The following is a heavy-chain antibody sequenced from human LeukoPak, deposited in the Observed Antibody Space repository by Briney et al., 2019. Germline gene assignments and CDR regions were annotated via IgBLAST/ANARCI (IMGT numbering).Heavy chain of an antibody. V-gene: IGHV4-30-2*01. D-gene: IGHD7-27*01. Sequence: PSETLSLTCAVSGGSISSGGYSWSWIRQPPGKGLEWIGYIYHSGSTYYNPSLKSRVTISADRSKNQFSLKLSSVTAADTAVYYCARTNWEYYFDYWGQGTLVTVSS. CDR1: GGSISSGGYS. CDR2: IYHSGST. CDR3: ARTNWEYYFDY. J-gene: IGHJ4*02.